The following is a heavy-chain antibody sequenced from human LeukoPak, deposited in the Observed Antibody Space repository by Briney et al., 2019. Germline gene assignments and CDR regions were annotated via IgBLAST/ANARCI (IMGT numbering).Heavy chain of an antibody. Sequence: GGSLRLSCAASGFTFSSYGMHWVRQAPGKGLEWVAFIRYDGSNKYYADSVKGRFTISRDNSKNTLYLQMNSLRAEDTAVYYCATLRPNWFDPWGQGTLVTVSS. CDR1: GFTFSSYG. J-gene: IGHJ5*02. V-gene: IGHV3-30*02. CDR2: IRYDGSNK. D-gene: IGHD5-12*01. CDR3: ATLRPNWFDP.